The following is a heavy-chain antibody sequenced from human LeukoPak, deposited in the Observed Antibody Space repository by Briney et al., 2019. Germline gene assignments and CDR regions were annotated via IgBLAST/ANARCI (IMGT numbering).Heavy chain of an antibody. CDR2: INPNSGGT. J-gene: IGHJ6*02. CDR3: ARDSSGYFPPTDV. Sequence: ASVKVSCKASGYTFTGYYMHWVRQAPGQGLEWMGWINPNSGGTNYAQKFQGGVTMTRDTSISTAYMELSRLRSDDTAVYYCARDSSGYFPPTDVWGQGTTVTVSS. V-gene: IGHV1-2*02. CDR1: GYTFTGYY. D-gene: IGHD3-22*01.